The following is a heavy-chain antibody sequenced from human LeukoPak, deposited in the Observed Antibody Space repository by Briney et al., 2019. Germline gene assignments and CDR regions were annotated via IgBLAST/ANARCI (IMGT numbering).Heavy chain of an antibody. V-gene: IGHV3-23*01. J-gene: IGHJ4*02. CDR3: AKLGPGYCSVGTCYSRWYYFDS. Sequence: QPGGSLRLSCAASGLTFSSYAMSWVRQAPGKGLEWVSAISGSSGSTYYADSVKGRFNISRDNSKKTLYLQMNSLRAEDSALYYCAKLGPGYCSVGTCYSRWYYFDSWGQGTLVTVSS. D-gene: IGHD2-15*01. CDR1: GLTFSSYA. CDR2: ISGSSGST.